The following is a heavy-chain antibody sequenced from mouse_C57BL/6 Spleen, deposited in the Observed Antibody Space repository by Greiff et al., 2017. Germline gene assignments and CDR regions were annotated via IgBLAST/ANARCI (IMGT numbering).Heavy chain of an antibody. V-gene: IGHV1-15*01. J-gene: IGHJ3*01. D-gene: IGHD2-4*01. CDR1: GYTFTDYE. Sequence: QVQLQQSGAELVRPGASVTLSCKASGYTFTDYEMHWVKQTPVHGLEWIGALDPETGGTAYNQKFKGKAILTADKSSSTAYMELRSLTSEDSAVYYCTRDDYDGAWFAYWGQGTLVTVSA. CDR2: LDPETGGT. CDR3: TRDDYDGAWFAY.